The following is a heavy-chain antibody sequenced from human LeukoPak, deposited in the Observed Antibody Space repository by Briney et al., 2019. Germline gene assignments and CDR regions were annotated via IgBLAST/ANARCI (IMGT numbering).Heavy chain of an antibody. V-gene: IGHV3-30*18. CDR2: ISYDAVYK. CDR3: AKDYLVVGASSFDY. CDR1: GFTFSSYG. J-gene: IGHJ4*02. D-gene: IGHD1-26*01. Sequence: GGALRLSCAASGFTFSSYGMHWVRQAPGKGLEWVAVISYDAVYKYYADSVRGRFTISRDNSKNTLYLQMNSLRAEDTALYYCAKDYLVVGASSFDYWGQGTLVTVSS.